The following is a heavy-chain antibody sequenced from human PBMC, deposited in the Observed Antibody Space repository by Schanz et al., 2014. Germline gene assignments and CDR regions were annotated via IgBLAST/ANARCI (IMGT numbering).Heavy chain of an antibody. CDR1: RFTFSSHS. CDR3: ARGPDYGSGSYSSY. CDR2: ITASGDYM. V-gene: IGHV3-21*01. Sequence: EVQLVESGGGLVKPGGSLRLSCEASRFTFSSHSFNWVRQAPGKGLEWVSSITASGDYMHYADSVKGRFTISRDNARNSLYLQMNNLRVEDTAVYYCARGPDYGSGSYSSYWGQGTLVTVSS. J-gene: IGHJ4*02. D-gene: IGHD3-10*01.